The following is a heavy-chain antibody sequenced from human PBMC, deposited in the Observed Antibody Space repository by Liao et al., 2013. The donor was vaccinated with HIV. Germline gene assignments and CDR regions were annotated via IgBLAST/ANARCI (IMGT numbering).Heavy chain of an antibody. CDR3: ARGLYYYYMDV. CDR1: GGSFSGYY. V-gene: IGHV4-34*01. CDR2: INHSGST. Sequence: QLQLQQWGAGLLKPSETLSLTCAVYGGSFSGYYWSWIRQPPGKGLEWIGEINHSGSTNSNLSLKSRVTISVDTSKNQFSLKLSSVTAADTAVYYCARGLYYYYMDVWGKGPRSPSP. J-gene: IGHJ6*03.